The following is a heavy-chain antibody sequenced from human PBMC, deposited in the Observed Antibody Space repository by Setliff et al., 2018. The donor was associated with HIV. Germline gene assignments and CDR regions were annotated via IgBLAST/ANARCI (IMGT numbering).Heavy chain of an antibody. CDR2: IFHSGNT. CDR3: ARRTIWGDAFDI. V-gene: IGHV4-38-2*02. Sequence: SETLSLTCNVSGYSISSGFYWGWIRQPPGKGLEWIGNIFHSGNTDQDPSLKSRVTMSVETSENQFSLRLNSVTAADTAVYYCARRTIWGDAFDIWGRGTMVTVSS. D-gene: IGHD3-16*01. CDR1: GYSISSGFY. J-gene: IGHJ3*02.